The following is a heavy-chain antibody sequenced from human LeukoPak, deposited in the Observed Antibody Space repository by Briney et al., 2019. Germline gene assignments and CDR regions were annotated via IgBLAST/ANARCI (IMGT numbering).Heavy chain of an antibody. D-gene: IGHD4-17*01. CDR2: IYYSGST. CDR3: ARGSPYGDYRYFDY. CDR1: GGSISSYY. V-gene: IGHV4-59*01. Sequence: PSETLSLTCTVSGGSISSYYWSWIRQPPGKGLERIGYIYYSGSTNYNPSLKSRVTISVDTSKNQFSLKLSSVTAADTAVYYCARGSPYGDYRYFDYWGQGTLVTVSS. J-gene: IGHJ4*02.